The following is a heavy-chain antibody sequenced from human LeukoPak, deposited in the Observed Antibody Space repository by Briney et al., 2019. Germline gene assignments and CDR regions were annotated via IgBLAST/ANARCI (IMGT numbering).Heavy chain of an antibody. CDR3: ARDLAWGQGFDY. J-gene: IGHJ4*02. Sequence: SETLSLTCTVSGGSISSYYWSWIRQPPGKGLEWIGYIYYSGTTNHNLSLKSRVTMSVDTSKNQFSLKLSSVTAADTAVYYCARDLAWGQGFDYWGQGTLVTVSS. CDR1: GGSISSYY. V-gene: IGHV4-59*01. CDR2: IYYSGTT. D-gene: IGHD7-27*01.